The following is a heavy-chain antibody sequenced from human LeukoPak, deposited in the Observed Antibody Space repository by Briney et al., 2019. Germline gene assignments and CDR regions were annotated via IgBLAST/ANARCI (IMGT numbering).Heavy chain of an antibody. Sequence: ASVKVSCKASGYTFTGYSMHWVRQAPGQGLEWMARINPNSGGTNYAQKFQGRVTMTRDTSISTVYMELSRLRADDTAVYYCARENTPVAHTPPDYSGHGNLFTVSS. CDR1: GYTFTGYS. D-gene: IGHD2-2*01. J-gene: IGHJ4*01. V-gene: IGHV1-2*06. CDR2: INPNSGGT. CDR3: ARENTPVAHTPPDY.